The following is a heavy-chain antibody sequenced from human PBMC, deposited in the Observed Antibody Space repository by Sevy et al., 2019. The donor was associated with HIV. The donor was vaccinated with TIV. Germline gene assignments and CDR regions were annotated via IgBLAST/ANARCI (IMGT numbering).Heavy chain of an antibody. CDR1: GFTFGDYA. Sequence: GGSLRLSCTASGFTFGDYAMSWFRQAPGKGLEWVAVISYDGSNKYYADSVKGRFTISRDNSKNTLYLQMNSLRAEDTAVYYCARSPYYDFWSGNGYYFDYWGQGTLVTVSS. CDR2: ISYDGSNK. J-gene: IGHJ4*02. D-gene: IGHD3-3*01. CDR3: ARSPYYDFWSGNGYYFDY. V-gene: IGHV3-30*04.